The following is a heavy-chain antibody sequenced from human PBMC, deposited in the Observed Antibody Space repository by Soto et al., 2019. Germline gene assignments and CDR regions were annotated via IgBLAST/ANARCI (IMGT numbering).Heavy chain of an antibody. CDR3: AKRQGTGLAAKNFDF. CDR2: ISDGGDLI. D-gene: IGHD2-15*01. CDR1: GFPFSNHA. V-gene: IGHV3-23*01. J-gene: IGHJ4*02. Sequence: LFCAASGFPFSNHAMSWVRQAPGKGLEWVSGISDGGDLIYYADSVKGRFSMSRDNSENMLYLQMTNLRAEDTAIYFCAKRQGTGLAAKNFDFWGQGTLVTVSS.